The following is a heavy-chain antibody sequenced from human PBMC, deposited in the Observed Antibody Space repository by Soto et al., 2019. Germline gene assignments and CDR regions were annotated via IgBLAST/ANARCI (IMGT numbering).Heavy chain of an antibody. CDR1: GDTFNTYT. V-gene: IGHV1-69*02. J-gene: IGHJ4*02. CDR3: ARSYGSGSRPFDY. Sequence: SVNVSCKTSGDTFNTYTFSWVRQAPGQGLEWMGRIIPVLSMSTYAQNFQGRVSLIADKSTNTVYMSLSGLRSDDTAIYYCARSYGSGSRPFDYWGQGTLVTVSS. CDR2: IIPVLSMS. D-gene: IGHD3-10*01.